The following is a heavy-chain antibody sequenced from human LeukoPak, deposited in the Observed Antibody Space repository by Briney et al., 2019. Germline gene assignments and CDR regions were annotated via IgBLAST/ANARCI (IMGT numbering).Heavy chain of an antibody. D-gene: IGHD4-17*01. CDR2: IRYDGGNK. V-gene: IGHV3-30*02. J-gene: IGHJ6*03. Sequence: GGSLRLSCAASGFTFSSYGMHWVRQAPGKGLERVAFIRYDGGNKYYADSVKGRFTISRDNAKNSLYLQMNSLRAEDTAVYYCARENGDYSYYYYMDVWGKGTTVTISS. CDR3: ARENGDYSYYYYMDV. CDR1: GFTFSSYG.